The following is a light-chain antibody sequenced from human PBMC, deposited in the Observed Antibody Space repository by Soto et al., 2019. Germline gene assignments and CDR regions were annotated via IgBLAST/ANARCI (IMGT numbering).Light chain of an antibody. Sequence: QSVLTQPPSVSGAPGQRVTISCTGSTSNIGAGHGVHWYQHLPGTAPKLLMYGNSIRPSGDPDRFSGSKSGTSASLAITGLQAEDEADYYCQSYDRSLTCVVFGGGTKLTVL. V-gene: IGLV1-40*01. CDR2: GNS. CDR1: TSNIGAGHG. J-gene: IGLJ2*01. CDR3: QSYDRSLTCVV.